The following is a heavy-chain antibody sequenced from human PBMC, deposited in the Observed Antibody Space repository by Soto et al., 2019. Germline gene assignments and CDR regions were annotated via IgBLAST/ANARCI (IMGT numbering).Heavy chain of an antibody. D-gene: IGHD2-2*01. CDR3: ARDLAVVVPAAISLYYYYMDV. CDR1: GFTFSSYS. J-gene: IGHJ6*03. Sequence: PGGSLRLSCAASGFTFSSYSMNWVRQAPGKGLEWVSSISSSSSYIYYADSVKGRFTISRDNAKNSLYLQMNSLRAEDTAVYYCARDLAVVVPAAISLYYYYMDVWGKGTTVTVSS. V-gene: IGHV3-21*01. CDR2: ISSSSSYI.